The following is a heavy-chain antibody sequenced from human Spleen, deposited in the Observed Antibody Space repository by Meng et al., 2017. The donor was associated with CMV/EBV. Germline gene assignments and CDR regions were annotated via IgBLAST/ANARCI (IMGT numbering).Heavy chain of an antibody. D-gene: IGHD1-1*01. CDR1: GRSLTDYY. J-gene: IGHJ4*02. V-gene: IGHV4-34*01. Sequence: LSLTCAVYGRSLTDYYWSWIRQSPEKGLEWIGDISHSGRTNYIPSLKSRVTISVDTSNNQFSLKVTSVTAADTAVYYCARGRTDFDSWGQGTLVTSPQ. CDR3: ARGRTDFDS. CDR2: ISHSGRT.